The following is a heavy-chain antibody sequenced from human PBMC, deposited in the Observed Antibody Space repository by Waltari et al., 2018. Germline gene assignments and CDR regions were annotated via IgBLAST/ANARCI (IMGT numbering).Heavy chain of an antibody. J-gene: IGHJ6*03. V-gene: IGHV4-59*01. CDR2: IYYSGST. D-gene: IGHD2-21*01. Sequence: QVQLQESGPGLVNPSETLSLTCTVSGGSISSYYWSWIRQPPGKGLEWIGDIYYSGSTNYNTSLKSRVTISVDTSKNQFSLKLSSVTAADTAVYYCARGNIVVNYMDVWGKGTTVTVSS. CDR1: GGSISSYY. CDR3: ARGNIVVNYMDV.